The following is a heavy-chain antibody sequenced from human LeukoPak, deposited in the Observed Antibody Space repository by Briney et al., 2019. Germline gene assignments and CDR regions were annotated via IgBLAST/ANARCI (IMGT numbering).Heavy chain of an antibody. CDR1: GFTFDDYG. Sequence: GGSLRLSCAASGFTFDDYGMSWVRQAPGKGLEWVSGINWNGGSTGYADSVKGRFTISRDNAKNSLYLQMNSLRAEDTALYYCARRGRAIAVAGTRSYYYYYMDVWGKGTTVTVSS. CDR2: INWNGGST. D-gene: IGHD6-19*01. CDR3: ARRGRAIAVAGTRSYYYYYMDV. J-gene: IGHJ6*03. V-gene: IGHV3-20*04.